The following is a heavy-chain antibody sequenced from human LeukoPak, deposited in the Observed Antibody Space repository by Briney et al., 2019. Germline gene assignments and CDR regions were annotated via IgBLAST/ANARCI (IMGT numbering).Heavy chain of an antibody. V-gene: IGHV4-34*01. Sequence: SETLSLTCAVYGGSFSGYYWSWIRQPPGKGLEWIGEINHSGSTNYNPSLKNRVTISVDTSKNQFSLKLSSVTAADTAVYYCASRRVGFSYYGMDVWGQGTTVTVSS. CDR1: GGSFSGYY. CDR3: ASRRVGFSYYGMDV. J-gene: IGHJ6*02. CDR2: INHSGST.